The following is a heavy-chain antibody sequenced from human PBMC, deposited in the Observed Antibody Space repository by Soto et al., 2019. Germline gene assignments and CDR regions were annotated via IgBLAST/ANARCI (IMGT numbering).Heavy chain of an antibody. J-gene: IGHJ4*02. CDR2: INAGNGNT. CDR3: ARDLEADY. V-gene: IGHV1-3*01. Sequence: ASVKVSCKASGYTFTIYAMHWVRQAPGQRLEWMGWINAGNGNTEYSQKFQGRVTITRDTSASTAYMELSSLRSEDTAVYYCARDLEADYWGQGTLVTVSS. CDR1: GYTFTIYA. D-gene: IGHD1-1*01.